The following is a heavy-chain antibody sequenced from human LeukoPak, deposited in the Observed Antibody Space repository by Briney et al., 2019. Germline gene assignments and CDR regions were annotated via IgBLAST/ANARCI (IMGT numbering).Heavy chain of an antibody. V-gene: IGHV3-48*01. J-gene: IGHJ4*02. CDR2: ISSSSSTI. CDR3: ARDLAPYYYDSSGLI. D-gene: IGHD3-22*01. CDR1: GFTFSSYS. Sequence: GGSLRLSCAASGFTFSSYSMNWVRQAPGKGLEWVSYISSSSSTIYYADSVKGRFTISRDNAKNSLYLQMNSLRAEDTAVYYCARDLAPYYYDSSGLIWGQGTLVTVSS.